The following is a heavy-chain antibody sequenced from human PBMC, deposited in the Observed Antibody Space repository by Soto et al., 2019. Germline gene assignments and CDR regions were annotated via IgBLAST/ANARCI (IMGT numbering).Heavy chain of an antibody. CDR1: GYTFTSYG. D-gene: IGHD3-3*01. J-gene: IGHJ4*02. CDR3: ARDPRITTLGVVINPPVDS. V-gene: IGHV1-18*01. CDR2: ISAYNGHI. Sequence: QVQLVQSGPEVKKPGASVKVSCKATGYTFTSYGISWVRQAPGQGLEWMGWISAYNGHIKYAQKFQDRVTMTTDTSTSTAYMELRSLRSDDTAVYYCARDPRITTLGVVINPPVDSWGQGTLVTVSS.